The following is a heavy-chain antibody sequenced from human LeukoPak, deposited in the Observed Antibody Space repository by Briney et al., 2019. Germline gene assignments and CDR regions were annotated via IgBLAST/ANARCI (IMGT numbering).Heavy chain of an antibody. CDR3: ARGAGWWAI. Sequence: ASQTLSLTCTVSGGSISSGGYFWSWIRQHPGKGLELIGYIYYSGTTYYNPSLKSRAAISLDTSKNQFSLKLSSVTAADTAVYYCARGAGWWAIWGQGTLVTVSS. D-gene: IGHD2-15*01. J-gene: IGHJ3*02. CDR2: IYYSGTT. CDR1: GGSISSGGYF. V-gene: IGHV4-31*03.